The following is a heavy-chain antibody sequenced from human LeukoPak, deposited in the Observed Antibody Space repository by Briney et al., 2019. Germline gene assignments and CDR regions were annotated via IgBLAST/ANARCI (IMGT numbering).Heavy chain of an antibody. Sequence: PGGSLRLSCAASGLTVSTDYMSWVRQAPGKGLEWVSVIYSGGSTYYADSVKGRFTISRDNSKNTLYLQMNSLRAEDTAVYYCARLPRRITMIDDAFDIWGQGTMVTVSS. V-gene: IGHV3-53*01. J-gene: IGHJ3*02. D-gene: IGHD3-22*01. CDR3: ARLPRRITMIDDAFDI. CDR1: GLTVSTDY. CDR2: IYSGGST.